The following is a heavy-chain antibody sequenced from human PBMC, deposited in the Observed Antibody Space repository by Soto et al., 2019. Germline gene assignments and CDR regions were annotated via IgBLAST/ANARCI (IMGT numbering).Heavy chain of an antibody. CDR1: GGSISSYY. CDR2: IYYSGST. V-gene: IGHV4-59*01. CDR3: AREGDGYNFDY. Sequence: PSETLSLTCTVSGGSISSYYWSWIRQPPGKGLEWIGYIYYSGSTNYNPSLKSRVTISVDTSKNQFSLKLSSVTAADTAVYYCAREGDGYNFDYWGQGTLVTVSS. D-gene: IGHD5-12*01. J-gene: IGHJ4*02.